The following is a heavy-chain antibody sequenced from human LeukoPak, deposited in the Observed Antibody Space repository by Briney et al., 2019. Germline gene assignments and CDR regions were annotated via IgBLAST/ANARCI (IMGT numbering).Heavy chain of an antibody. Sequence: SETLSLTCTVSGGSISSGDYYWSWIRQPPGKGLEWIGYIYYSGSTYYNPSLKSRVTISVDTSKNQFSLKLSSVTAADTAVYYCARDHGAAAGSGYWGQGTLVTVSS. CDR2: IYYSGST. CDR1: GGSISSGDYY. D-gene: IGHD6-13*01. J-gene: IGHJ4*02. CDR3: ARDHGAAAGSGY. V-gene: IGHV4-30-4*08.